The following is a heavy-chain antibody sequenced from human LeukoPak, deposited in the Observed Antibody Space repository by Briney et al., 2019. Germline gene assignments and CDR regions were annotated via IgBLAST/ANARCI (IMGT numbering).Heavy chain of an antibody. CDR1: GFTFSTYG. D-gene: IGHD3-3*01. Sequence: PGGSLRLSCSASGFTFSTYGMNWVRQAPGKGLEWVAVIWYDGSHANYADAVKGRFTISRDNSKNTLYLQMNSPRAADTAVYYCARGPKSGYWRGPGIYFDYWGQGTLVTVSS. J-gene: IGHJ4*02. CDR2: IWYDGSHA. V-gene: IGHV3-33*01. CDR3: ARGPKSGYWRGPGIYFDY.